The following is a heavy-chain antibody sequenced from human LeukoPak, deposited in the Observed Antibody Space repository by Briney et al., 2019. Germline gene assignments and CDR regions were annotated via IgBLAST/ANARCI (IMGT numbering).Heavy chain of an antibody. CDR1: GGSISSGDYY. CDR3: ARAAPSDLSFDY. Sequence: TSQTLSLTCTVSGGSISSGDYYWSWIRQHPGKGLEWIGYIYYSGSTYYNPSLKSRVTISIDTSKNQFSLKLSSVTAADTAVYYCARAAPSDLSFDYWGQGTLVTVSS. CDR2: IYYSGST. V-gene: IGHV4-31*03. J-gene: IGHJ4*02.